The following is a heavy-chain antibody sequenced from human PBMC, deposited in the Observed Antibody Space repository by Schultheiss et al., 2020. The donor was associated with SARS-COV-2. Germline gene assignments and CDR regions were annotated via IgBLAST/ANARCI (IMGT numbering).Heavy chain of an antibody. V-gene: IGHV4-61*01. J-gene: IGHJ4*02. CDR3: ARGSRDTAMAAFGY. Sequence: SETLSLTCTVSGGSISSSSYYWSWIRQPPGKGLEWIGYIYYSGSTNYNPSLKSRVTISVDTSKNQFSLKLSSVTAADTAVYYCARGSRDTAMAAFGYWGQGTLVTVSS. CDR1: GGSISSSSYY. D-gene: IGHD5-18*01. CDR2: IYYSGST.